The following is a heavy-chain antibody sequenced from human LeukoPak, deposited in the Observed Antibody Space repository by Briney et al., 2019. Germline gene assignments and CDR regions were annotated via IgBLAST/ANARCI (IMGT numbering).Heavy chain of an antibody. J-gene: IGHJ4*02. D-gene: IGHD3-10*01. CDR3: ASPFYGSGSYYKLRGDC. Sequence: GGSLGLSCAASGFTFSSYSMNWVRQAPGKGLEWVSSISSSSSYIYYADSVKGRFTISRDSAKNSLYLQMNSLRAEDTAVYYCASPFYGSGSYYKLRGDCWGQGTLVTVSS. CDR2: ISSSSSYI. V-gene: IGHV3-21*01. CDR1: GFTFSSYS.